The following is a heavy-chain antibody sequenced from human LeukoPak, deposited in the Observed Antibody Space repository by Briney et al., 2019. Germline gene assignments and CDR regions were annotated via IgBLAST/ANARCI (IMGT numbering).Heavy chain of an antibody. V-gene: IGHV3-23*01. CDR2: ISGSGGST. CDR1: GFTFSNAW. Sequence: PGGSLRLSCAASGFTFSNAWMSWVRQAPGKGLEWVSAISGSGGSTYYADSVKGRFTISRDNSKNTLYLQMNSLRAEDTAVYYCVYSGSYRAFDIWGQGTMVTVSS. J-gene: IGHJ3*02. CDR3: VYSGSYRAFDI. D-gene: IGHD1-26*01.